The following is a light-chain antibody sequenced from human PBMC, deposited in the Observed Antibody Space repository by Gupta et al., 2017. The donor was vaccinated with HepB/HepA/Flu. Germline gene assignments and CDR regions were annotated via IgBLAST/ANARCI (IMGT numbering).Light chain of an antibody. CDR2: LGS. J-gene: IGKJ1*01. CDR3: MQALQTPRT. Sequence: VMTQFPLSLPVTPGEPASISCRSSQSLLHSNGYNYLDWYLQKPGQSPQLLIYLGSNRASGVPDRFSGSGSGTXFTLKIXRVEAEDVGVYYCMQALQTPRTFGXGTKVEIK. V-gene: IGKV2-28*01. CDR1: QSLLHSNGYNY.